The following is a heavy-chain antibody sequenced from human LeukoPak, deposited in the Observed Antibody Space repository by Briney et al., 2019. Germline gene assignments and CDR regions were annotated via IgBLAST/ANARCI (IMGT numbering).Heavy chain of an antibody. Sequence: GGSLRLSCAASGFTFSSYGMHWVRQAPGKGLEWVAVIWYDGSNRYYVDSVKGRFSISRDNSKNTLYLQMNSLRAEDTAVYYCARAGDMTPVTRGGSDYWGQGTLVTVSS. CDR1: GFTFSSYG. CDR3: ARAGDMTPVTRGGSDY. CDR2: IWYDGSNR. J-gene: IGHJ4*02. D-gene: IGHD4-17*01. V-gene: IGHV3-33*01.